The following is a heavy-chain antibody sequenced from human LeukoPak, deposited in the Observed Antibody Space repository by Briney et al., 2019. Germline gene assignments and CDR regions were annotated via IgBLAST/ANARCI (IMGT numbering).Heavy chain of an antibody. Sequence: ASVKVSCKASGYTFTKYFMHWLRQAPGQGLEWMGIINPRGGSTGNAQKFQGRITMTTDMSTRTVYMELSSLESEDTAVYYCARRDCVGDCYSNWFDPWGQGTPVTVSS. V-gene: IGHV1-46*01. J-gene: IGHJ5*02. D-gene: IGHD2-21*02. CDR3: ARRDCVGDCYSNWFDP. CDR2: INPRGGST. CDR1: GYTFTKYF.